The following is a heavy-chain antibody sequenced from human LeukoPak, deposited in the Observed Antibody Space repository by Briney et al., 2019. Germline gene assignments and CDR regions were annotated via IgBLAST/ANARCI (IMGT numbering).Heavy chain of an antibody. CDR1: GGSISSGGYY. V-gene: IGHV4-31*03. CDR2: IYYSGST. D-gene: IGHD6-19*01. Sequence: SETLSLTCTVSGGSISSGGYYWSWIRQHPGKGLEWIGYIYYSGSTYYNPSLKSRVTISVDTSRNQFSLKLSSVTAADTAVYYCARDRVLISSGWFDYWGQGTLVTVSS. J-gene: IGHJ4*02. CDR3: ARDRVLISSGWFDY.